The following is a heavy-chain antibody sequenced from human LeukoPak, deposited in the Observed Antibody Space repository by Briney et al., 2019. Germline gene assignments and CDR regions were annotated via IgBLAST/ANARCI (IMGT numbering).Heavy chain of an antibody. D-gene: IGHD3-16*01. J-gene: IGHJ5*02. V-gene: IGHV1-2*02. Sequence: VASVKVSCKASGYTFTGYYMHWVRQAPGQGLEWMGWINPNSGGTNYAQKFQGRVTMTRDTSISTAYMELSRLRSDDTAVYYCAKHGGGYDGNWFDPWGQGTLVTVSS. CDR3: AKHGGGYDGNWFDP. CDR2: INPNSGGT. CDR1: GYTFTGYY.